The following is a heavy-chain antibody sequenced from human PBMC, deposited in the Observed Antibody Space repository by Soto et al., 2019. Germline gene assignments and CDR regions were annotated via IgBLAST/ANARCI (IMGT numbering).Heavy chain of an antibody. CDR2: ISAYNGNT. CDR3: ARYDYGLIGPLDYYFDY. J-gene: IGHJ4*02. V-gene: IGHV1-18*01. Sequence: ASVKGSCKASGYTFTSYGISWVRQAPGQGLEWMGWISAYNGNTNYAQKLQGRVTMTTDTSTSTAYMELRSLRSDDTAVYYCARYDYGLIGPLDYYFDYWGQGTLVTVSS. CDR1: GYTFTSYG. D-gene: IGHD4-17*01.